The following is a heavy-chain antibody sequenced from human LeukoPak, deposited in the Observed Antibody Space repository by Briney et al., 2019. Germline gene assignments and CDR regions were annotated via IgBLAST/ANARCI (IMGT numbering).Heavy chain of an antibody. CDR1: GYTFTSYG. J-gene: IGHJ6*03. CDR2: ISAYNGNT. CDR3: ARGGYSSSWYSYDYYYYMDV. V-gene: IGHV1-18*01. Sequence: ASVKVSCKASGYTFTSYGISWVRQAPGQGLEWMGWISAYNGNTNYAQKLQGRVTMTTDTSTSTAYMELRSLRSDDTAAYYCARGGYSSSWYSYDYYYYMDVWGKGTTVTVSS. D-gene: IGHD6-13*01.